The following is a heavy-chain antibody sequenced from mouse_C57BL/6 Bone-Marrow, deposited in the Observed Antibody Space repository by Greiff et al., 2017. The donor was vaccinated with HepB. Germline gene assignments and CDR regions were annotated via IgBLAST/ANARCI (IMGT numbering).Heavy chain of an antibody. J-gene: IGHJ1*03. CDR3: ARGGPTIVTTWYFDV. D-gene: IGHD2-5*01. Sequence: EVQGVESGGGLVKPGGSLKLSCAASGFTFSSYAMSWVRQTQEKRLEWVATISDGGSYTYYPDNVKGRFTISRDNAKNNLYLQMSHLKSEDTAMYYCARGGPTIVTTWYFDVWGTGTTVTVSS. CDR2: ISDGGSYT. V-gene: IGHV5-4*01. CDR1: GFTFSSYA.